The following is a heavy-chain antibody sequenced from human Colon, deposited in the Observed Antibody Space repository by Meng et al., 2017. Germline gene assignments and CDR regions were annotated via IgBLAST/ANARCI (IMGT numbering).Heavy chain of an antibody. CDR1: GFTFSTYQ. Sequence: GESLKISCAAPGFTFSTYQMHWVRQAPGKGLEWVAVISFDERNKFYADSVKARFTISRDNSKNTLDLQMNSLRAEDTAIYYCARALRGLPLDIWGQGPMVPVSS. V-gene: IGHV3-30*03. CDR2: ISFDERNK. J-gene: IGHJ3*02. D-gene: IGHD1-1*01. CDR3: ARALRGLPLDI.